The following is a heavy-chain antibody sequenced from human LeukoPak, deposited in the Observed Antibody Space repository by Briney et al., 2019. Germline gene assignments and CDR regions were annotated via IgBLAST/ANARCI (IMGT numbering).Heavy chain of an antibody. Sequence: SVKVSCKASGGTFSSYAISWVRQAPGQGLEWMGGIIPIFGTANYAQKFQGRVTITADKSTSTAYMELSSLRSEDTAVYYCAKTDYYDSSGYLWDGPGDGYYYYYMDVWGKGTTVTISS. V-gene: IGHV1-69*06. J-gene: IGHJ6*03. CDR3: AKTDYYDSSGYLWDGPGDGYYYYYMDV. D-gene: IGHD3-22*01. CDR1: GGTFSSYA. CDR2: IIPIFGTA.